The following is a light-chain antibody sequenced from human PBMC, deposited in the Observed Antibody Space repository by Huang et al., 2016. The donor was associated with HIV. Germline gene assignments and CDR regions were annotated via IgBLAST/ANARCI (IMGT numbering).Light chain of an antibody. J-gene: IGKJ1*01. Sequence: EIVMTQSTATLSVSPGERATLSCRASQSVSSNFAWYQQRPGQAPRLLIHDASTRATGIPARFSGSGCGTKFTLTISSLQSEDFALYDCQQYNNWPPWTFGQGTKVEIK. CDR1: QSVSSN. CDR3: QQYNNWPPWT. V-gene: IGKV3-15*01. CDR2: DAS.